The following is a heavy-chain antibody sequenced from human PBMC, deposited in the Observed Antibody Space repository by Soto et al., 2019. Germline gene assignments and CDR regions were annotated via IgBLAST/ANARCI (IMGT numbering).Heavy chain of an antibody. V-gene: IGHV1-24*01. D-gene: IGHD4-17*01. J-gene: IGHJ4*02. Sequence: ASVKVSCKVSGYTLTELSMHWVRQAPGKGLEWMGGFDPEDGETIYAQKFQGRVTMTKDTSTDTANMELSSLRSEDTAVYYCATTTVTPRRYYFDYWGQGTLVTVSS. CDR1: GYTLTELS. CDR2: FDPEDGET. CDR3: ATTTVTPRRYYFDY.